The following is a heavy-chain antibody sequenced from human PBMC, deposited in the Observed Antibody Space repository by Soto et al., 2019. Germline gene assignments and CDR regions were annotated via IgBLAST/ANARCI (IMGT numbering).Heavy chain of an antibody. CDR1: GLIFSNYW. Sequence: DVQLVESGGGLVQPGGSLRLSCTASGLIFSNYWMTWVRQAPGKGPEWVANIKEDGSQIDYVDSVKGRFTVSRDNAKNSVYLQMNTLSVEDTAIYSCARGGSDSSWYWRDWGQGALVTVSS. CDR3: ARGGSDSSWYWRD. J-gene: IGHJ4*02. D-gene: IGHD6-13*01. V-gene: IGHV3-7*04. CDR2: IKEDGSQI.